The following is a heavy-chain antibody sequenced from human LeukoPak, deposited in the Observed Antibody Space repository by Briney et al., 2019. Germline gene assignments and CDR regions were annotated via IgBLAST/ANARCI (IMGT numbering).Heavy chain of an antibody. CDR1: GYTFTSYY. Sequence: ASVEVSCKASGYTFTSYYMHWVRQAPGRGLEWMGIINPSGGSTSYAQKLQGRVTMTRDTSTSTVYMELSSLRSEETAVYYCARGPAMDEEYYYDSSGYYYVFGFDYWGQGTLVTVSS. J-gene: IGHJ4*02. CDR3: ARGPAMDEEYYYDSSGYYYVFGFDY. CDR2: INPSGGST. V-gene: IGHV1-46*01. D-gene: IGHD3-22*01.